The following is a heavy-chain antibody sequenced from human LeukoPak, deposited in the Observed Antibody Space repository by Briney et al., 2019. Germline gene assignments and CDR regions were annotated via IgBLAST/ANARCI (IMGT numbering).Heavy chain of an antibody. CDR1: GASTSSHF. D-gene: IGHD2-21*01. J-gene: IGHJ5*02. CDR3: ARGDIVVGGGRNWFDP. Sequence: SETLSLTCTVSGASTSSHFCSWIRQPAGKGLEWIGRVSTSGSANYNPSLKSRITMSVDTSKNQFPLNLSSVTAADTAVYYCARGDIVVGGGRNWFDPWGQGVMVTVSS. V-gene: IGHV4-4*07. CDR2: VSTSGSA.